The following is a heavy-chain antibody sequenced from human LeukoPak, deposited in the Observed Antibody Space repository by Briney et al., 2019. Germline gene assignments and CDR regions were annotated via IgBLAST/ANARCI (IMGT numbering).Heavy chain of an antibody. V-gene: IGHV3-30-3*01. J-gene: IGHJ6*02. CDR2: ISCDGSNK. D-gene: IGHD6-13*01. CDR3: ARDRIAAAGTGYYYYGMDV. CDR1: GFTFSSYA. Sequence: GGSLRLSCAASGFTFSSYAMHWVRQAPGKGLEWVAVISCDGSNKYYADSVKGRFTISRDNSKNTLYLQMNSLRAEDTAVYYCARDRIAAAGTGYYYYGMDVWGQGTTVTVSS.